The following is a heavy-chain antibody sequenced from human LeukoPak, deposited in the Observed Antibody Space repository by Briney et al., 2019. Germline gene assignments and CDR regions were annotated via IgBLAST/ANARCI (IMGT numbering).Heavy chain of an antibody. J-gene: IGHJ4*02. Sequence: PGGSLRLSCAASGFTFSSYWMSWVRQAPGKGLEWVANIKQDGSEKYYVDSVKGRFTISRDNAKNSLYLQMNSLRAEDTAVYYCARDVSYYYDSSGYYSAGRFDYWGQGTLVTVSS. V-gene: IGHV3-7*01. CDR1: GFTFSSYW. CDR3: ARDVSYYYDSSGYYSAGRFDY. D-gene: IGHD3-22*01. CDR2: IKQDGSEK.